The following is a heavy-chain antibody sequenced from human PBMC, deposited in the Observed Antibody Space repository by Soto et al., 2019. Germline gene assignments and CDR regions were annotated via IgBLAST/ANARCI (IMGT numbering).Heavy chain of an antibody. Sequence: ASVKVSCKASGGTFSSYAISWVRQAPGQGLEWMGGIIPIFGTANYAQKFQGRVTITADESTSTAYMELSSLRSEDTAVYYCARGDPGTTIFPFRPGRIGPNDYWGQGTLVTVSS. CDR3: ARGDPGTTIFPFRPGRIGPNDY. CDR1: GGTFSSYA. V-gene: IGHV1-69*13. CDR2: IIPIFGTA. D-gene: IGHD3-9*01. J-gene: IGHJ4*02.